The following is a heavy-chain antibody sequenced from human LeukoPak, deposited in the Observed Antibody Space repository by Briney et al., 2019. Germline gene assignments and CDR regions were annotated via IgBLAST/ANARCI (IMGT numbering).Heavy chain of an antibody. Sequence: SETLSLTCTVSGGCISSYYWNWIRQPPGKGLERIRYIYYSGSTDYNPSFKRRVTMSVDTSKKQISLRLSSVTAADTAVYYCARETYSSTLGKYYFDYWGQGTLVTVSS. J-gene: IGHJ4*02. CDR3: ARETYSSTLGKYYFDY. D-gene: IGHD6-19*01. V-gene: IGHV4-59*01. CDR1: GGCISSYY. CDR2: IYYSGST.